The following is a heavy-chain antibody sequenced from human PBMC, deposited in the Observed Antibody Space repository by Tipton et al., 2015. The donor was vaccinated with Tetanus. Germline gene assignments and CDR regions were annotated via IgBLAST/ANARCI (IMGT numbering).Heavy chain of an antibody. Sequence: SLRLSCAASGFTFSSYAMGWVRQAPGKGLEWVSGISGGGGSTYYADSVKGRFTISRDNSKSSLYLEMNSLRAEDSALYYCVRARGFDFGTKGFDLWGQGTLVTVSS. CDR1: GFTFSSYA. J-gene: IGHJ3*01. CDR2: ISGGGGST. D-gene: IGHD5-12*01. CDR3: VRARGFDFGTKGFDL. V-gene: IGHV3-23*01.